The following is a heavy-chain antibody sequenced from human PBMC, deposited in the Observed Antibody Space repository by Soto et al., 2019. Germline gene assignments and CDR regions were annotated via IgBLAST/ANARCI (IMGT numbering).Heavy chain of an antibody. Sequence: GGSLRLSCAAAGFSFSNYGVYWVRQAPGKGLEWVAVISYDGSNKLYADSVKGRFTISRDNSKNTLYLQMNSLRVEDTAEYYCAKCRSGYRISDWLDPWGQGTLVTVSS. D-gene: IGHD3-22*01. CDR1: GFSFSNYG. V-gene: IGHV3-30*18. CDR2: ISYDGSNK. CDR3: AKCRSGYRISDWLDP. J-gene: IGHJ5*02.